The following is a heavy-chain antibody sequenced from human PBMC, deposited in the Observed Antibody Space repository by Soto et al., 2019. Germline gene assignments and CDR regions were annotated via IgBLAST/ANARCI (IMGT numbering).Heavy chain of an antibody. CDR3: ARVISGLTGRTPPAYNWFDP. V-gene: IGHV3-11*06. J-gene: IGHJ5*02. CDR1: GFTFSDYY. CDR2: ISSSSSYT. D-gene: IGHD3-9*01. Sequence: GSLRLSCAASGFTFSDYYMSWIRQASGKGLEWVSYISSSSSYTNYADSVKGRFTISRDNAKNSLYLQMNSLRAEDTAVYYCARVISGLTGRTPPAYNWFDPWSQGTQVTVSS.